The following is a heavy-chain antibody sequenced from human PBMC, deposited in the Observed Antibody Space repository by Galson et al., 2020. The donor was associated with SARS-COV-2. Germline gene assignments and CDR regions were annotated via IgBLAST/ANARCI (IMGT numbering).Heavy chain of an antibody. CDR2: IFYDGSDK. V-gene: IGHV3-30*02. D-gene: IGHD6-19*01. J-gene: IGHJ4*02. CDR1: GFTFSSHA. CDR3: ARDGQLSSGWAFDY. Sequence: GGSLRLSCAASGFTFSSHAMHWVRQAPGKGLEWVAQIFYDGSDKYYRDSVKGRFTISRDSSKNTVFLQMNNLRADDTAVYYCARDGQLSSGWAFDYWGQGTLVTVSS.